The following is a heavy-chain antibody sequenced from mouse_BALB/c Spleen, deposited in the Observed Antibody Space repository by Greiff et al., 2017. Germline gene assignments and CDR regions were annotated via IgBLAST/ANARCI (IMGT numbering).Heavy chain of an antibody. Sequence: EVKLMESGGGLVQPGGSLRLSCATSGFTFTDYYMSWVRQPPGKALEWLGFIRNKANGYTTEYSASVKGRFTISRDNSPSILYLQMNTLRAEDSATYYCASTPGSSADWYFDVWGAGTTVTVSS. V-gene: IGHV7-3*02. J-gene: IGHJ1*01. CDR2: IRNKANGYTT. CDR3: ASTPGSSADWYFDV. D-gene: IGHD1-1*01. CDR1: GFTFTDYY.